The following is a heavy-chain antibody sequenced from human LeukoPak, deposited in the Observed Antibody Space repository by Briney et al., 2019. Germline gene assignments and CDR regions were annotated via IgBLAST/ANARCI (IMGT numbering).Heavy chain of an antibody. CDR2: IYYSGST. CDR3: ARMATTDYFDY. Sequence: SETLSLTCTVSGGSISSYYWSWIRQPPGKGLEWIGYIYYSGSTNYNPSLKSRVTISVDTSKNQFSLKLSSVTAADTAVYYCARMATTDYFDYWGQGTLVTVSS. D-gene: IGHD1-14*01. J-gene: IGHJ4*02. CDR1: GGSISSYY. V-gene: IGHV4-59*08.